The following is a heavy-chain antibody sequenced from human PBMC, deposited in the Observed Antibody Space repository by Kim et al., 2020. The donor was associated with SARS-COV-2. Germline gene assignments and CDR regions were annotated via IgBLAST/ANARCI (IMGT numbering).Heavy chain of an antibody. CDR1: GFSFNNYA. CDR3: AKSIRPYEGSGKASYYYGMDV. V-gene: IGHV3-23*01. J-gene: IGHJ6*02. CDR2: ITGSGGGT. D-gene: IGHD3-22*01. Sequence: GGSLRLSCAASGFSFNNYAITWVRQAAGKGLEWVSAITGSGGGTYYADSVKGRFTVSRDNSKNTLFLQMNSLRAEDTAVYFCAKSIRPYEGSGKASYYYGMDVWGQGTTVTVSS.